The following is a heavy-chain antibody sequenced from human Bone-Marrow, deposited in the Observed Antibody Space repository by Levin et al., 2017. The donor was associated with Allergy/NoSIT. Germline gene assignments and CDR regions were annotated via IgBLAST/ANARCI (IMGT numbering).Heavy chain of an antibody. Sequence: PSETLSLTCTVSGGSISSETYYWGWIRQPPGKGLEWIASMHYIGTTYNNPSLKSRVIISVDTSKNQFSLRLNSVTAADTAVYYCVRDWAGYGYRLDTWGQGTLVTVSS. D-gene: IGHD5-18*01. CDR1: GGSISSETYY. CDR3: VRDWAGYGYRLDT. J-gene: IGHJ5*02. CDR2: MHYIGTT. V-gene: IGHV4-39*07.